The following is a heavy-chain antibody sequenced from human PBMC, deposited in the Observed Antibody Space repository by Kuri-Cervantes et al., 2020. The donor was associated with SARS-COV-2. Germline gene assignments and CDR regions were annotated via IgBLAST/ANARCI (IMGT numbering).Heavy chain of an antibody. J-gene: IGHJ4*02. CDR1: GYTFTSYA. CDR3: ARDYSSPYYFEF. Sequence: ASVKVSCKAFGYTFTSYAISWVRQAPGQGLEWMGWISTYNGNTNYAQKLQGRVTMTTDTSTNTAYMELSSLRSDDTAVYYCARDYSSPYYFEFWGQGSLVTVSS. D-gene: IGHD4-11*01. V-gene: IGHV1-18*04. CDR2: ISTYNGNT.